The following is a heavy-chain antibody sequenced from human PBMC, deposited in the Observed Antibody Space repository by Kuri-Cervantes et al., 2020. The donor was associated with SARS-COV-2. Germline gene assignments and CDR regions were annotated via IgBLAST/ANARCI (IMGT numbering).Heavy chain of an antibody. D-gene: IGHD2-21*01. CDR2: IYPDDSDT. CDR3: ARHIDDCGGDCQPNDGFEI. CDR1: GYKFTNYW. V-gene: IGHV5-51*01. J-gene: IGHJ3*02. Sequence: GESLKISWEGSGYKFTNYWIGWVRQMPGKGLEWMGVIYPDDSDTRYSPSFQGQVTISADKSIRTAYLQWNSQKASDTAIYYRARHIDDCGGDCQPNDGFEIWGQGTMVTVSS.